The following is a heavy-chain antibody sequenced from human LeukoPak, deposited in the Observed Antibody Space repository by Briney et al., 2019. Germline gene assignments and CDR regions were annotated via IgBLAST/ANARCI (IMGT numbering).Heavy chain of an antibody. V-gene: IGHV3-30*02. CDR1: GFTFSSYG. CDR2: IRYDGSNK. Sequence: GGSLRLSCAASGFTFSSYGMHWVRQAPGKGLEWVAFIRYDGSNKYYADSVKGRFTISRDNSKNTLYLQMNSLRAEDTAVYYCARDLSVEPDYWGQGTLVTVSS. D-gene: IGHD1-14*01. J-gene: IGHJ4*02. CDR3: ARDLSVEPDY.